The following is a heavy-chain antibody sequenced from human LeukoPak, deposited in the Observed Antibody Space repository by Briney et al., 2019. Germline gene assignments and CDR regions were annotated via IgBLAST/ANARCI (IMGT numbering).Heavy chain of an antibody. CDR2: IKQDENER. CDR3: ARDAYRDRFLDY. V-gene: IGHV3-7*01. Sequence: GGSLRLSCAASGFTFTNYWTSWVRQAPGKGLEWAANIKQDENERHYADSVRGRFTISRDNAKNSVFLQMNSLRAEDTAVYYCARDAYRDRFLDYWGQGTLVTVSS. D-gene: IGHD4-11*01. J-gene: IGHJ4*02. CDR1: GFTFTNYW.